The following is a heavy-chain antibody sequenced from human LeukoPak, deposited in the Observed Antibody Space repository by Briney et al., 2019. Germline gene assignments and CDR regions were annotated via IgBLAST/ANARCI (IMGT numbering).Heavy chain of an antibody. Sequence: GASVKVSRKASGYTFTGYYMHRVRQAPGQGREGMGWINANSGGTNYAQKFQGRVTMTRDTSISTAYMVLSRLRSDDTAVYYCARERAVGYLRGYYFDYWGQGTLVTVSS. CDR1: GYTFTGYY. V-gene: IGHV1-2*02. CDR3: ARERAVGYLRGYYFDY. CDR2: INANSGGT. J-gene: IGHJ4*02. D-gene: IGHD4-17*01.